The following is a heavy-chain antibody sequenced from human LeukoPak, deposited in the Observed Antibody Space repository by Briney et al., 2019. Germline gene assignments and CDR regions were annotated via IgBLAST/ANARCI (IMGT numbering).Heavy chain of an antibody. CDR1: GFTFSSYS. Sequence: GGSLRLSCAASGFTFSSYSMNWVRQAPGKGLEWVSSISSSSSYIYYADSVKGRFTISRDNAKNSLYLQMNSLRAEDTAVYYCARGVGATRAGKFDPWGQGTLVTVSS. CDR3: ARGVGATRAGKFDP. J-gene: IGHJ5*02. D-gene: IGHD1-26*01. CDR2: ISSSSSYI. V-gene: IGHV3-21*01.